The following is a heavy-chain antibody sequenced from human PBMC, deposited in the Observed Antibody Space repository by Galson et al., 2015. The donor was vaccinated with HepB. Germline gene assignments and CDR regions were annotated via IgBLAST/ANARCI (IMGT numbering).Heavy chain of an antibody. D-gene: IGHD3-16*01. CDR3: ARLGGGMTTSLYYYYYMDV. Sequence: QSGAEVKKPGGSLKISCKASGYSFTTHWIGWVRQMPGKGLEWMGIIFPGDSDTRYSPSFHGQVTMSVDKSISTAYLQWSSLKAADTAMYYCARLGGGMTTSLYYYYYMDVWGQGTTVTVSS. CDR2: IFPGDSDT. J-gene: IGHJ6*03. V-gene: IGHV5-51*03. CDR1: GYSFTTHW.